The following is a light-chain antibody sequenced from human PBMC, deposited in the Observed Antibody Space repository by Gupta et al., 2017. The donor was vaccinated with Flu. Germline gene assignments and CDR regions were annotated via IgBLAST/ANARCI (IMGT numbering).Light chain of an antibody. CDR2: NTN. J-gene: IGLJ2*01. CDR3: AKSMGREMVV. CDR1: SGSVSTHSY. Sequence: QTVVPQEPSFSVSPGATVTLNCGLSSGSVSTHSYHACSQQTPGHPPRTPIYNTNIRSSGVPARFAANDDGNTAVISXTXHLADDXGYYYCAKSMGREMVVFGRGTKLTVL. V-gene: IGLV8-61*01.